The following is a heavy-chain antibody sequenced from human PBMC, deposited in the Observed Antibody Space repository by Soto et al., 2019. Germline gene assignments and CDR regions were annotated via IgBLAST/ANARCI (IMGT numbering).Heavy chain of an antibody. Sequence: QVQLVESGGGVVQPGRSLRLSCAASGFTFGIYGMHWVRQAPGKGLEWVAVIWYDGSIKYHADSVKGRFTISRDNSKNKVYLQMNSLRDEDTAVYYCARATSGSFDALDIWGQGTMVTVSS. D-gene: IGHD1-26*01. CDR1: GFTFGIYG. CDR2: IWYDGSIK. J-gene: IGHJ3*02. V-gene: IGHV3-33*01. CDR3: ARATSGSFDALDI.